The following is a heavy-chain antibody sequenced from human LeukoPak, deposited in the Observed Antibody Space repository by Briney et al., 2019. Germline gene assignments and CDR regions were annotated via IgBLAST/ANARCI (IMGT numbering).Heavy chain of an antibody. J-gene: IGHJ4*02. CDR2: VYYSGYT. CDR1: GGSISSSSYY. V-gene: IGHV4-39*01. D-gene: IGHD2-21*01. Sequence: SETLSLTCTVSGGSISSSSYYWGWIRQPPGKGLEWIGSVYYSGYTYYNPSLKSRVTISVDTSNDQFSLKLSSVTAADTAVYYCARRSVVGYDYWGQGTLVTVSS. CDR3: ARRSVVGYDY.